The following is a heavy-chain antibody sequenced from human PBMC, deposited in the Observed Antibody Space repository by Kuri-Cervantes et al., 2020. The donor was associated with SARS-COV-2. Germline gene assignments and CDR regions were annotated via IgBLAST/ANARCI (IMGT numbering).Heavy chain of an antibody. V-gene: IGHV3-7*05. CDR3: ATGVRGYSYGPDY. CDR2: IKQDGSEK. D-gene: IGHD5-18*01. J-gene: IGHJ4*02. Sequence: LSLTFAASGFTFSSYAMSWVRQAPGKGLEWVANIKQDGSEKYYVDSVKGRFTISRDNAKNALYLQMNSLRAEDTAVYYCATGVRGYSYGPDYWGQGTLVTVSS. CDR1: GFTFSSYA.